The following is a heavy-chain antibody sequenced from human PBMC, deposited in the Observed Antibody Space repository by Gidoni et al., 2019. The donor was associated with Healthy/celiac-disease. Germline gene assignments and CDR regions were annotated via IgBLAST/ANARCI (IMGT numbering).Heavy chain of an antibody. CDR2: ISYDGSNK. Sequence: QVQRVGEGVGVVQRGRYLKLYWAAAGFTFSSYAMHWVRQDPGKGLEWVAVISYDGSNKYYADSVKGRFTISRDNSKHTLYLQMSSLSAEDTALYSCARGNQVIVVVRAEKGSFDIWGQGTMVTVSS. CDR3: ARGNQVIVVVRAEKGSFDI. D-gene: IGHD2-15*01. J-gene: IGHJ3*02. CDR1: GFTFSSYA. V-gene: IGHV3-30-3*01.